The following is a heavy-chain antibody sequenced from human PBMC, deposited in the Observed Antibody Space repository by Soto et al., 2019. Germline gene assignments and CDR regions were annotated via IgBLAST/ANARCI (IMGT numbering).Heavy chain of an antibody. J-gene: IGHJ6*02. Sequence: EVRLVESGGGLVQPGGSLTLSCAASGFTFSSYWMTWVRQAPGKGLEWVANINQDGSEKYYMDSMKGRFTISRDNAKNSLLLQLNSLRAEDTAVYYCARDRGRPDLRDTHYYDSSDLDYGMDVRGQGTTVTVSS. CDR2: INQDGSEK. CDR1: GFTFSSYW. CDR3: ARDRGRPDLRDTHYYDSSDLDYGMDV. V-gene: IGHV3-7*01. D-gene: IGHD3-22*01.